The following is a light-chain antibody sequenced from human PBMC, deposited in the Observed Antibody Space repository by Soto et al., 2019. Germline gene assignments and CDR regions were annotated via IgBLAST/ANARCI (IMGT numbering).Light chain of an antibody. CDR1: QGIRND. Sequence: IQMTQYTSTLSASVGDRVTITCRASQGIRNDLGWYQQKPGKAPKLLIYAASSLQSGVPSRFSGSGSGTDFTLTISSLQPEDFATYYCLQDYNYPRTFGQGTKVDI. J-gene: IGKJ1*01. CDR3: LQDYNYPRT. CDR2: AAS. V-gene: IGKV1-6*01.